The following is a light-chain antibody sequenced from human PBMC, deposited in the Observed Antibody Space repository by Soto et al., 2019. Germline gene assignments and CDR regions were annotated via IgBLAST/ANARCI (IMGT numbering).Light chain of an antibody. CDR3: QKYDRAPAT. Sequence: DLQMTQSPSSLSASLGDSVTITCRASQDIKKFLAWYQQRPGEVPKVLIYAASSLRPGVPTRFSGNGSGTDFTFTINSLQPEDVATYYCQKYDRAPATFGQGTKVDVK. V-gene: IGKV1-27*01. J-gene: IGKJ1*01. CDR2: AAS. CDR1: QDIKKF.